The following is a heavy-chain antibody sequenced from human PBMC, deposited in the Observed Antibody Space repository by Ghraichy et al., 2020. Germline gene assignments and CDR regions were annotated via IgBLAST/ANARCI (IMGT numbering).Heavy chain of an antibody. CDR1: GGSFSGYY. D-gene: IGHD6-13*01. CDR3: ARGRYSSSWSRYYYYMDV. Sequence: SETLSLTCAVYGGSFSGYYWSWIRQPPGKGLEWIGEINHSGSTNYNPSLKSRVTISVDTSKNQFSLKLSSVTAADTAVYYCARGRYSSSWSRYYYYMDVWGKGTTVTVSS. V-gene: IGHV4-34*01. CDR2: INHSGST. J-gene: IGHJ6*03.